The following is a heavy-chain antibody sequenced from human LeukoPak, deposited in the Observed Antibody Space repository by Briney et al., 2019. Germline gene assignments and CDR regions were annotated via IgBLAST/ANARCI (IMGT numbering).Heavy chain of an antibody. D-gene: IGHD6-19*01. J-gene: IGHJ4*02. Sequence: PGGSLRLSCAVSGFIVSRNDMAWVRQAPGEGLQWVSVLYTDGKTFYEDSMKGRFTISRDNSKNTLNLQINNLRDDDTAVYYCARAVAGLYFDYWGQGILVTVSS. CDR2: LYTDGKT. CDR1: GFIVSRND. CDR3: ARAVAGLYFDY. V-gene: IGHV3-53*01.